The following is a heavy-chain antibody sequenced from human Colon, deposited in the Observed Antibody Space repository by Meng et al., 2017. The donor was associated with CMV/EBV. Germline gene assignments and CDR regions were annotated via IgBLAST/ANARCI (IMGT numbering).Heavy chain of an antibody. Sequence: GGSLRLSCAASGFTFTNAWMSWVRQAPGKGLEWVGRIKSRTYGATTDYPSPVKGRFTISRDDSKTTLYLQMNSLKAEDTAVYYCIPHPSCDGDCYSGDHWGQGTLVTVSS. CDR3: IPHPSCDGDCYSGDH. CDR1: GFTFTNAW. V-gene: IGHV3-15*01. J-gene: IGHJ4*02. D-gene: IGHD2-21*01. CDR2: IKSRTYGATT.